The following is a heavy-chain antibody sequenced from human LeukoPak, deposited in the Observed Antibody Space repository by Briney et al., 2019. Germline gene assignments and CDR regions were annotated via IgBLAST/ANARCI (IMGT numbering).Heavy chain of an antibody. CDR1: GGTFSSYR. CDR2: VFPIFRAT. J-gene: IGHJ4*02. CDR3: ARSQRAGYTVYYCDS. Sequence: SVKVSCMPSGGTFSSYRVSWVGPAPGQGLEWVGGVFPIFRATNYAQRLRGRVTLTTDESTSTVYTELSSLRSEDTAVYYCARSQRAGYTVYYCDSWGQGTLVTVSS. V-gene: IGHV1-69*05. D-gene: IGHD5-24*01.